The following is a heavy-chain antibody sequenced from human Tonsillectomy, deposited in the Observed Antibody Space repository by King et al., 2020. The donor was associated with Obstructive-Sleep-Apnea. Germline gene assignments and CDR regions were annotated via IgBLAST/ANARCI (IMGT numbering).Heavy chain of an antibody. CDR2: IYYSGST. CDR1: GGSINSSSDY. J-gene: IGHJ5*02. Sequence: QLQESGPRLVKPSETLSLTCNVSGGSINSSSDYWGWIRQPPGKGLEWIGAIYYSGSTSYNTSLKSRVTISVDTSKNQFSLKLSSVTAADTAVYYCARARPPLVRSLNEERWFDPLGQGTLVTVSS. CDR3: ARARPPLVRSLNEERWFDP. D-gene: IGHD1-1*01. V-gene: IGHV4-39*07.